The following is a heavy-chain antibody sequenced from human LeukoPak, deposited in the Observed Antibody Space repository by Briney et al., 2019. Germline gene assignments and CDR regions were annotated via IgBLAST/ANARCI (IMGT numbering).Heavy chain of an antibody. Sequence: GGSLRLSCAASGFTFSSYAMHWVRQAPGKGLEWVAVISYDGSNKYYADSVKGRFTISRDNSKNTLYLQMNSLRAEDTAVYYCARDGRPPETYYYYYGMDVWGQGTTVTVSS. J-gene: IGHJ6*02. CDR3: ARDGRPPETYYYYYGMDV. CDR2: ISYDGSNK. D-gene: IGHD6-25*01. V-gene: IGHV3-30*04. CDR1: GFTFSSYA.